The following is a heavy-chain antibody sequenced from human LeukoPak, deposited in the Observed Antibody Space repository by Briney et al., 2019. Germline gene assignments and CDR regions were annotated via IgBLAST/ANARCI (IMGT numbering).Heavy chain of an antibody. V-gene: IGHV1-46*01. Sequence: GASVKVSCKASGYTFTSYYVHWVRQAPGEGLEWMGIINPSGGSTTYAQKFQGRVTMTRDMSTSTVYMDLSSLRSEDTAVYYCARVAAEVVGLPGAIGFGWLRRDYYYMDVWGKGTTVTVSS. CDR1: GYTFTSYY. D-gene: IGHD2-2*02. CDR2: INPSGGST. J-gene: IGHJ6*03. CDR3: ARVAAEVVGLPGAIGFGWLRRDYYYMDV.